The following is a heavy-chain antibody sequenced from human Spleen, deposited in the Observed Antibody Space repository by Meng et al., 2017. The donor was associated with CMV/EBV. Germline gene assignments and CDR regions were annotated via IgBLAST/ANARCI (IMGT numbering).Heavy chain of an antibody. CDR3: AKERH. V-gene: IGHV3-30*04. D-gene: IGHD1-1*01. CDR2: ISYDGSNK. J-gene: IGHJ4*02. CDR1: GFTFSSHA. Sequence: GESLKISCAASGFTFSSHAMHWVRQAPGKGLEWVAVISYDGSNKYYADSVKGRFTISRDNSKNTLYLQMNSLRAEDTAVYYCAKERHWGQGTLVTVSS.